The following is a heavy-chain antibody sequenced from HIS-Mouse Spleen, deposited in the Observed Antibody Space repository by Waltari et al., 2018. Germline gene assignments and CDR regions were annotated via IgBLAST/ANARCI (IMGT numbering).Heavy chain of an antibody. CDR1: GGSFSGYY. CDR3: ARGNSSGWYTNDY. Sequence: GLLKPSETLSLTCAVYGGSFSGYYWSWIRQPPGKGLEWIGEINHSGSTNYNPSLKSRVTISVDTSKNQFSLKLSSVTAADTAVYYCARGNSSGWYTNDYWGQGTLVTVSS. J-gene: IGHJ4*02. CDR2: INHSGST. V-gene: IGHV4-34*01. D-gene: IGHD6-19*01.